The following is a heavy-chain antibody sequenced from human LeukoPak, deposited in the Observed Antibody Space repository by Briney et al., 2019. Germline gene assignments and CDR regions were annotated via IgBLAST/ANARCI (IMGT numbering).Heavy chain of an antibody. D-gene: IGHD1-14*01. J-gene: IGHJ4*02. V-gene: IGHV4-39*01. CDR3: ARHSIYHYYFDY. Sequence: SETLSLTCTVSGGSISSVIYYWGWIRQPPGKGLEWIGSINYSGTTYYNPSLKSRLTMSVDTSKSQFSLQLSSVTAADTAVYYCARHSIYHYYFDYWGQGTLVTVSS. CDR1: GGSISSVIYY. CDR2: INYSGTT.